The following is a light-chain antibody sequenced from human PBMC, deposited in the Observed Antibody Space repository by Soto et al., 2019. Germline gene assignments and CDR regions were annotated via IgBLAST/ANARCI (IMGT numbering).Light chain of an antibody. CDR1: SSDVGGYNY. V-gene: IGLV2-14*01. J-gene: IGLJ1*01. CDR2: DVS. Sequence: QSVLTQLASVSGSPGQSITISCTGTSSDVGGYNYVSWYQQHPGKAPKLMIYDVSNRPSGVSNRFSGSKSGNTASLTISGLQAEDEADYYCSSYTSSSTEVFGTGTKVTVL. CDR3: SSYTSSSTEV.